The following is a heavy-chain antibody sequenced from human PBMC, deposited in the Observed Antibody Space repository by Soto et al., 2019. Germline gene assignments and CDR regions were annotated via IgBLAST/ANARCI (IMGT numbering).Heavy chain of an antibody. V-gene: IGHV1-18*01. D-gene: IGHD4-4*01. Sequence: QVPLVQSGAEVKKPGASVKVSCKASGYTFTSYGISWVRQAPGQGVEWMGWISAYNGNTNYAQKLKGRVTMTTDTPTSTADMELRSLRSDDTAVDYCANDPFSNYAWGWFDPWGQGTRVTVS. CDR1: GYTFTSYG. CDR2: ISAYNGNT. J-gene: IGHJ5*02. CDR3: ANDPFSNYAWGWFDP.